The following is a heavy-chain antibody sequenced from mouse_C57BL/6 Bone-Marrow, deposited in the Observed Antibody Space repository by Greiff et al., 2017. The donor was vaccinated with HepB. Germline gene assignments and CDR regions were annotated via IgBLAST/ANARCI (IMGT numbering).Heavy chain of an antibody. D-gene: IGHD1-1*01. CDR2: IYPRSGNT. CDR3: ARSPFTTVEGDYFDY. Sequence: VKLQESGAELARPGASVKLSCKASGYTFTSYGISWVKQRTGQGLEWIGEIYPRSGNTYYNEKFKGKATLTADKSSSTAYMELRSLTSEDSAVYFCARSPFTTVEGDYFDYWGQGTTLTVSS. V-gene: IGHV1-81*01. CDR1: GYTFTSYG. J-gene: IGHJ2*01.